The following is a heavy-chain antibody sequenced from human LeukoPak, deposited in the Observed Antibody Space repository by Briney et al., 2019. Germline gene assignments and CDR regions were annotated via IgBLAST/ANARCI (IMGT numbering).Heavy chain of an antibody. CDR1: GFTFSSYG. V-gene: IGHV3-30*03. CDR2: ISFDASNK. CDR3: ATEGSFDY. J-gene: IGHJ4*02. Sequence: GGTLRLSCAASGFTFSSYGMHWVRQAPGKGLEWVAVISFDASNKYYADSVKGRFTISRDNSKNTLYLQMNSLRAEDAAVYYCATEGSFDYWGQGTLVTVSS.